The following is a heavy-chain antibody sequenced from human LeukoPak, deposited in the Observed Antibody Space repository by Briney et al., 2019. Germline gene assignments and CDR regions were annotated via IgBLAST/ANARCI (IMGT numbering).Heavy chain of an antibody. CDR3: ATAENAYCFDY. V-gene: IGHV3-7*04. CDR2: INPDGSAE. J-gene: IGHJ4*02. D-gene: IGHD2-15*01. CDR1: GFTFSNYG. Sequence: GRSLRLSCAASGFTFSNYGITWVRQAPGKGLEWVANINPDGSAEYYVDSVTGRFTISRDNAKNSLYLQMNSLSAEDTAVYYCATAENAYCFDYGGPETLVTVSS.